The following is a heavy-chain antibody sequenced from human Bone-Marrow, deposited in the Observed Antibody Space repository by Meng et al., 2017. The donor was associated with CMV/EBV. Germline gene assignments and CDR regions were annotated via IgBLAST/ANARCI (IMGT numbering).Heavy chain of an antibody. Sequence: GESLKISCAASGFTFSSYGMHWVRQAPGKGLEWVAFIRYDGSNKYYADSVKGRFTISRDNSKNTLYLQMNSLRAEDTAVYYCARDLTKYYGMDVWGQGTTVTVSS. J-gene: IGHJ6*02. V-gene: IGHV3-30*02. D-gene: IGHD1-1*01. CDR2: IRYDGSNK. CDR1: GFTFSSYG. CDR3: ARDLTKYYGMDV.